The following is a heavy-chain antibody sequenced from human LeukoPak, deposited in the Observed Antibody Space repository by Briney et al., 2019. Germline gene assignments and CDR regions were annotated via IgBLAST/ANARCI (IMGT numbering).Heavy chain of an antibody. J-gene: IGHJ3*02. CDR1: GFTLSNHW. CDR3: AREYNSGPKQTDAFDI. CDR2: ISGDEIWT. D-gene: IGHD3-22*01. Sequence: GGSLRLSCAASGFTLSNHWMHWVRHVPGKGLVWVSRISGDEIWTSYADSVKGRFIISRDNAKDTLYLQMNSLRTEDTAVYYCAREYNSGPKQTDAFDIWGQGTMVTVSS. V-gene: IGHV3-74*01.